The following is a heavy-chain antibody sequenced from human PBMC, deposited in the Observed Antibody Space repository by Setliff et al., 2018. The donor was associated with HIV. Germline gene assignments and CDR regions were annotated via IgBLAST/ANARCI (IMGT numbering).Heavy chain of an antibody. CDR1: GGSISSSSYY. Sequence: PSETLSLTCTVSGGSISSSSYYWGWIRQPPGKGLEWIGSIYYSGSTYYNPSLKSRVTISVDTSKNQFSLKLSSVTAADTAVYYCARDMEFLELGWFDPWGQGTLVTVSS. CDR2: IYYSGST. J-gene: IGHJ5*02. D-gene: IGHD3-3*01. CDR3: ARDMEFLELGWFDP. V-gene: IGHV4-39*02.